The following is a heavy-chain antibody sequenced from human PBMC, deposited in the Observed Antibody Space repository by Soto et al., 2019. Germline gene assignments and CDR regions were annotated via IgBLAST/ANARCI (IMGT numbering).Heavy chain of an antibody. J-gene: IGHJ5*02. CDR1: GASISSSSYY. V-gene: IGHV4-39*07. CDR2: IYYSGRT. CDR3: ARALVLVAANPWFDP. Sequence: SETLSLTCTVYGASISSSSYYRGWIRQPPGKGLEWVGSIYYSGRTYYNPALKSRVTISVDTSKNQFSLKLSSVTAADTTVYYCARALVLVAANPWFDPWGQGTLVTVSS. D-gene: IGHD2-15*01.